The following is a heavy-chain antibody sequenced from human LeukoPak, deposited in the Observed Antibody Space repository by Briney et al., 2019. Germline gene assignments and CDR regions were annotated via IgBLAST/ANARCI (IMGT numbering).Heavy chain of an antibody. CDR2: ISRSGGST. J-gene: IGHJ4*02. CDR1: GFTFSSYA. D-gene: IGHD4-17*01. V-gene: IGHV3-23*01. CDR3: AKRYGDPFGFDY. Sequence: GWSLRLSCAASGFTFSSYAMSWVRQAPGKGLEWVSAISRSGGSTYYADSVKGRFTISRDNNKNMLYLQMNSLRAEDTAVYYCAKRYGDPFGFDYWGQGTLVTVSS.